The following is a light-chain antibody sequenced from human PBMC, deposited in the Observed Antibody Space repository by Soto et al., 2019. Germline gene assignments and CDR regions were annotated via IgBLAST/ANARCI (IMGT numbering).Light chain of an antibody. V-gene: IGKV1D-12*01. Sequence: DIQMTQSPSSLSASVGDTVTITCRSSQDVGRWLSWYQQKPGKAPKILIFATSTLQSGVPSMFSGSGSGTDFTLTITSLQSEDFATYYCQQARSFPVTFGQGTRLEIK. CDR2: ATS. CDR1: QDVGRW. CDR3: QQARSFPVT. J-gene: IGKJ5*01.